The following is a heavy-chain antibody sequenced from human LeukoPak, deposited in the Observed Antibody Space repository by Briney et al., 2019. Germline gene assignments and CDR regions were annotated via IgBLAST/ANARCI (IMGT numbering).Heavy chain of an antibody. Sequence: GGSLRLSCEASGFTFSTYGMHWVRQAPGKGLEWVTFIRYDGSNKYYADSVKGRFTISRDNSKNTLYLQMNNLRAEDTAVYYCARAVTSIEKSAFDIWGQGTMVTVSS. CDR2: IRYDGSNK. CDR3: ARAVTSIEKSAFDI. V-gene: IGHV3-30*02. D-gene: IGHD5-24*01. J-gene: IGHJ3*02. CDR1: GFTFSTYG.